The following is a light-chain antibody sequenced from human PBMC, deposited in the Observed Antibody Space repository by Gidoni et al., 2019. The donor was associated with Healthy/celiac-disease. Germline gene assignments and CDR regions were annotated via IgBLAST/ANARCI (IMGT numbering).Light chain of an antibody. V-gene: IGLV2-14*01. CDR1: SSDVGGYNY. CDR3: SSYTSSSTLV. CDR2: EVS. Sequence: VSGSLGLSITIPCTGTSSDVGGYNYVSWYQQHPVKAPKLMIYEVSNRPSGVSNRFSGSKSGNTASLTISGLQAEDEADYYCSSYTSSSTLVFGGGTKLTVL. J-gene: IGLJ2*01.